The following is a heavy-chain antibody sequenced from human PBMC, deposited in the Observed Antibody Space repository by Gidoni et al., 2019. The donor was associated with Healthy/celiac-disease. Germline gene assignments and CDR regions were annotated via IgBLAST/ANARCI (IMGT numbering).Heavy chain of an antibody. Sequence: QITLKESGPTLVKPTQTLTLTCTFSGFSLSTSGVGVGWIRQPPGKALEWLALIYWNDDKRYSPSLKSRLTITKDTSKNQVVLTMTNMDPVDTATYYCAHRSDSSGQRYRYFDLWGRGTLVTVSS. J-gene: IGHJ2*01. CDR2: IYWNDDK. CDR1: GFSLSTSGVG. CDR3: AHRSDSSGQRYRYFDL. V-gene: IGHV2-5*01. D-gene: IGHD3-22*01.